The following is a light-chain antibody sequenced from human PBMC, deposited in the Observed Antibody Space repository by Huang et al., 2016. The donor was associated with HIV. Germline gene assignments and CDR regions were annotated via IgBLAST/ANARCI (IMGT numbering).Light chain of an antibody. Sequence: EIVLTQSPGTLSLSPGERATLSCRASQSVSNYLAWYQQKPGQAPRLLIYSASNRATDIPDRFSSGGSGTDFTLTISRLEPEDFAVYYCQQYGSSVFTFGPGTKVDIK. CDR3: QQYGSSVFT. V-gene: IGKV3-20*01. J-gene: IGKJ3*01. CDR2: SAS. CDR1: QSVSNY.